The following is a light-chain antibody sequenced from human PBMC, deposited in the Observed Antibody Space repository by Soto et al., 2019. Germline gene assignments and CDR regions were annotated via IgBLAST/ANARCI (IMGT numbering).Light chain of an antibody. Sequence: DIVLTQSPCTLSFSPGERATLSCRASQSVGSRSLAWYHRNPGQAPRLFIYCASNRATRIPDRFSGSGSGTEFTLTISRTEHDDFALYYCRQYDTTPFTFGPATNVAI. J-gene: IGKJ3*01. CDR2: CAS. CDR3: RQYDTTPFT. CDR1: QSVGSRS. V-gene: IGKV3-20*01.